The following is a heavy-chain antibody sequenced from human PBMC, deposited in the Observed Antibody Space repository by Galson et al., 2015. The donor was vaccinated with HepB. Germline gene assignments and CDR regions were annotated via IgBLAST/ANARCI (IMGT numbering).Heavy chain of an antibody. J-gene: IGHJ4*02. D-gene: IGHD3-22*01. CDR3: ANRLLDSSGYYYYFDY. Sequence: SVKVSCKASGGTFSSYAISWVRQAPGQGLEWMGGIIPIFGTANYAQKFQGRVTITADESTSTAYMEMSSLRSEDTAVYYCANRLLDSSGYYYYFDYWGQGTLVTVSS. CDR2: IIPIFGTA. V-gene: IGHV1-69*13. CDR1: GGTFSSYA.